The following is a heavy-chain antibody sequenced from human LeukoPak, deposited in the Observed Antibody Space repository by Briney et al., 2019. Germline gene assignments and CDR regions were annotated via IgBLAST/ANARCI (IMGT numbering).Heavy chain of an antibody. Sequence: PGGSLRLSCAASGFTFSSYAMHWVRQAPGKGLEWVAVIYYDGSNKYYADSVKGRFTISRDNSKNTLYLQMNSLRAEDTAVYYCARDYSGSYYYYYYGMDVWGQGTTVTVSS. CDR2: IYYDGSNK. V-gene: IGHV3-30-3*01. D-gene: IGHD1-26*01. CDR1: GFTFSSYA. CDR3: ARDYSGSYYYYYYGMDV. J-gene: IGHJ6*02.